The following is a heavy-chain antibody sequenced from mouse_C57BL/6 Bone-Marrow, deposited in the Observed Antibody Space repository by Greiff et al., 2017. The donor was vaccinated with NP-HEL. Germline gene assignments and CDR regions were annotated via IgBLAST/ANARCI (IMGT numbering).Heavy chain of an antibody. J-gene: IGHJ4*01. CDR2: INPNNGGT. Sequence: EVQLVESGPELVKPGASVKIPCKASGYTFTDYNMDWVKQSHGKSLEWIGDINPNNGGTIYNQKFKGKATLTVDKSSSTAYMGLRSLTSEDTAVYYCAREWLAMDYWGQGTSVTVSS. CDR1: GYTFTDYN. V-gene: IGHV1-18*01. CDR3: AREWLAMDY.